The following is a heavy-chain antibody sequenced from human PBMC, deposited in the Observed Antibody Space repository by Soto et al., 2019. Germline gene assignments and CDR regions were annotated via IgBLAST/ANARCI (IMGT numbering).Heavy chain of an antibody. V-gene: IGHV1-69*06. D-gene: IGHD3-22*01. CDR2: IIPIFGTA. CDR3: ARSGVAYYYDSSGYSVDY. J-gene: IGHJ4*02. CDR1: GGTFSSYA. Sequence: ASVKVSCKASGGTFSSYAISWVRQAPGQGLEWMGGIIPIFGTANYAQKFQGRVTITADKSTSTAYVELSSLRSEDTAVYYCARSGVAYYYDSSGYSVDYWGQGTLVTVSS.